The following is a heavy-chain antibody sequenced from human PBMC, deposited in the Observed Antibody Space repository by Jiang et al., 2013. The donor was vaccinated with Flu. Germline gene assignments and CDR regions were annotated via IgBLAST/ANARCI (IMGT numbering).Heavy chain of an antibody. D-gene: IGHD5-12*01. CDR3: ARLAPSGYDPDWYFDL. CDR1: IQRLPATG. Sequence: AEVKKPGESLKISCKGFWIQRLPATGIGWVRQXPGKGLEWMGIIYPGDSDTRYSPSFQGQVTISADKSISTAYLQWSSLKASDTAMYYCARLAPSGYDPDWYFDLWGRGTLVTVSS. CDR2: IYPGDSDT. V-gene: IGHV5-51*01. J-gene: IGHJ2*01.